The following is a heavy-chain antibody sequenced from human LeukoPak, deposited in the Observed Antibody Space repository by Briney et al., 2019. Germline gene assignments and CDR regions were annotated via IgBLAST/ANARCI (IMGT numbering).Heavy chain of an antibody. CDR1: GFTFSNYA. Sequence: GGSLRLSCAASGFTFSNYAMSWVRQAPGKGLEWVSTTSGVTTYYADSVKGQFTISRDNSMNTLYLQMDSLRAEDTAVYYCAKARDSAAAGTDYWGQGTLVTVSS. V-gene: IGHV3-23*01. CDR2: TSGVTT. CDR3: AKARDSAAAGTDY. J-gene: IGHJ4*02. D-gene: IGHD6-13*01.